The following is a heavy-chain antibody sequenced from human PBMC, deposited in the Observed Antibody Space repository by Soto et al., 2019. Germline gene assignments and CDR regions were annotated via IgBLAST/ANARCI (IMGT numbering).Heavy chain of an antibody. J-gene: IGHJ5*02. D-gene: IGHD3-10*01. V-gene: IGHV4-59*01. CDR1: GGSISIYY. CDR3: ARDMRRYYGSGSYYNPYNWFDP. Sequence: SETLSLTCTVSGGSISIYYWSWIRHPPGKGLEWIGYIYYSGSTNYNPSLKSRVTISVDTSKNQFSLKLSSVTAADTAVYYCARDMRRYYGSGSYYNPYNWFDPWGQGTLVTVSS. CDR2: IYYSGST.